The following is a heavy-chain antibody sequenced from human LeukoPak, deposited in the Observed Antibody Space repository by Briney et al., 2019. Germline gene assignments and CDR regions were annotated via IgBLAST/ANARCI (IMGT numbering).Heavy chain of an antibody. CDR3: AREGDYDAFDI. J-gene: IGHJ3*02. CDR2: ISSSSSYI. V-gene: IGHV3-21*01. Sequence: GGSLRLSCAASGFTFSSHSMNWVRQAPGKGLEWVSSISSSSSYIYYADSVKGRFTISRDNAKNSLYLQMNSLRAEDTAVYYCAREGDYDAFDIWGQGTMVTVSS. D-gene: IGHD4-17*01. CDR1: GFTFSSHS.